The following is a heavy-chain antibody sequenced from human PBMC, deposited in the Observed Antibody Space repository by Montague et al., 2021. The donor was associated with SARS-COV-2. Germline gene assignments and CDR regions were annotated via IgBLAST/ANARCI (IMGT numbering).Heavy chain of an antibody. Sequence: SETLSLTCTVSGGSISSYYRCWIRQPPGQGLEWIGFIYYSGSTNSNPSLKSRATLTVDTYKNTFSLKLNSVTAADTAVYYCARGFDYWGQGTLVTVSS. CDR2: IYYSGST. V-gene: IGHV4-59*13. CDR3: ARGFDY. J-gene: IGHJ4*02. CDR1: GGSISSYY.